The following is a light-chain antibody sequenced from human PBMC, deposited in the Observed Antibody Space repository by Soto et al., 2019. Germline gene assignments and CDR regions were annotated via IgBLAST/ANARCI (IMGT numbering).Light chain of an antibody. J-gene: IGKJ1*01. V-gene: IGKV1-5*01. CDR3: QQYNSLWK. CDR2: DAS. CDR1: QSISSW. Sequence: DIQMTQSPSTLSASVLDRVTITFRASQSISSWLAWYQQKPGKAPKLLIYDASSLESGVPSRFSGSGSGTEFTLTISSLQPDDFATYYCQQYNSLWKFGQGTKVDNK.